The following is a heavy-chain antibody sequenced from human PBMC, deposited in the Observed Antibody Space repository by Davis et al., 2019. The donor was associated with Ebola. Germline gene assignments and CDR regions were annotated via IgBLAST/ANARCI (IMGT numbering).Heavy chain of an antibody. J-gene: IGHJ4*02. Sequence: SETLSLTCTVSGGSISSSSYYWGWIRQPPGKGLEWIGEINHSGSTNYNPSLKSRVTISVDTSKNQFSLKLSSVTAADTAVYYCARAAVWFGEEKPRYYFDYWGQGSLVTVSS. D-gene: IGHD3-10*01. CDR3: ARAAVWFGEEKPRYYFDY. V-gene: IGHV4-39*07. CDR1: GGSISSSSYY. CDR2: INHSGST.